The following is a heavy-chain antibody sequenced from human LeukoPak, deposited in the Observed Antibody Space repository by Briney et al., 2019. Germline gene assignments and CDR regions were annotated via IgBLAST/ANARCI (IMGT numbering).Heavy chain of an antibody. CDR2: ISYDGSNK. J-gene: IGHJ4*02. D-gene: IGHD6-19*01. Sequence: GRSLRLSCAASGFTFSSYAMHWVRQAPGKGLEWVAVISYDGSNKYYADSVKGRFTISRDNSKNTLYLQMNSLRAEDTAVYYCAKPSGGWYFDYWGQGTLVTVSS. CDR3: AKPSGGWYFDY. CDR1: GFTFSSYA. V-gene: IGHV3-30-3*02.